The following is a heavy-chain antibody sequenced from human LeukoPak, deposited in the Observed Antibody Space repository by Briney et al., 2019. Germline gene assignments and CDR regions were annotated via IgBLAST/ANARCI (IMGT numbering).Heavy chain of an antibody. CDR3: ARDNYGSGNLDY. V-gene: IGHV3-53*01. Sequence: PGGSLRLSCAASGFPVSSNYMTWVRPAPGKGLEWVSVIYSGGSTYYADSVKGRFTIPRDNSKDTLYLQMYSLRADDTAVYYCARDNYGSGNLDYWGQGTLVTVSS. CDR1: GFPVSSNY. D-gene: IGHD3-10*01. J-gene: IGHJ4*02. CDR2: IYSGGST.